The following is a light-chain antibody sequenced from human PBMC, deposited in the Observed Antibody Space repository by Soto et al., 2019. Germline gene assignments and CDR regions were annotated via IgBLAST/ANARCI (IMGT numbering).Light chain of an antibody. J-gene: IGKJ5*01. Sequence: DIQMTQSPSSLSASVGDRVTITCQASQDISTSLNWYQQKPGRAPKLLIYYASNLETGVPSWFSGSGSGTDFTFTISSLQPEDIATYYCQHYHNLPITFGQGTRLEIK. CDR3: QHYHNLPIT. CDR1: QDISTS. CDR2: YAS. V-gene: IGKV1-33*01.